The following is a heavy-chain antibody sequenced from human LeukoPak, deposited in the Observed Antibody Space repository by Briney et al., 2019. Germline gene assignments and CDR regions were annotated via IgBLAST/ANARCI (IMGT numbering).Heavy chain of an antibody. V-gene: IGHV3-30*02. J-gene: IGHJ4*02. Sequence: GGSLTLSCAASGFILSRNGMHWVRQAPGKGLEWVAFIRYDGTNKYYADSVKGRFTISRDNSKNTLCLQMNSLRGEDTAVYYCAGYLYGAGTYHIDYWGQGTLVTVSS. D-gene: IGHD3-10*01. CDR3: AGYLYGAGTYHIDY. CDR2: IRYDGTNK. CDR1: GFILSRNG.